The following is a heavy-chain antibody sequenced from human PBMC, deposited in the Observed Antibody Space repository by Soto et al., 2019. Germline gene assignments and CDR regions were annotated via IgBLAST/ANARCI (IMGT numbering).Heavy chain of an antibody. D-gene: IGHD3-10*01. CDR1: GFTFSSYA. CDR2: ISGSGGST. CDR3: EKAGGIRFGQYVAFDI. Sequence: EVQLLESGGGLVQPGGSLRLSWAASGFTFSSYAMSGVLQAPGKGLEWVSAISGSGGSTYYADSVKGRFTISRDNSKNKEHLQMNSLRAEDAAVYCCEKAGGIRFGQYVAFDIWGQGTMVTVSS. V-gene: IGHV3-23*01. J-gene: IGHJ3*02.